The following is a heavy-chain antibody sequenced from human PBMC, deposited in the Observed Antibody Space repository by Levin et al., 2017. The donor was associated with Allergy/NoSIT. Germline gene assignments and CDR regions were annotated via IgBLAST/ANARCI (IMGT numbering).Heavy chain of an antibody. J-gene: IGHJ4*02. CDR2: IQPDRSAK. V-gene: IGHV3-7*01. Sequence: GGSLRLSCAASGFTFSSFSMHWVRQTPGKGLEWVANIQPDRSAKYCVDSVKGRFTISRDNAKNSLYLQMNSLRAEDTAVYYCARGSKYALAYWGQGTLVAVSS. CDR3: ARGSKYALAY. D-gene: IGHD2-8*01. CDR1: GFTFSSFS.